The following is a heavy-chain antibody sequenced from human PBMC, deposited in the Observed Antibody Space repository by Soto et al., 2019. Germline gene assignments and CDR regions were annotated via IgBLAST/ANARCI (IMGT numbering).Heavy chain of an antibody. J-gene: IGHJ4*02. CDR3: ARDLRYYDFWSDHYYFDY. V-gene: IGHV1-69*01. CDR1: GGTFSSYA. Sequence: QVQLVQSGAEVKKPGSSVKVSCKASGGTFSSYAISWVRQAPGQGLEWMGGIIPIFGTANYAQKFQGRVTITAYESTSTAYMELSSLRSEDTAVYYCARDLRYYDFWSDHYYFDYWGQGTLVTVSS. D-gene: IGHD3-3*01. CDR2: IIPIFGTA.